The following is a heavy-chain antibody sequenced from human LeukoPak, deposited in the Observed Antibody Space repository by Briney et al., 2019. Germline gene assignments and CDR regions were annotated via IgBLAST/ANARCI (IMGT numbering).Heavy chain of an antibody. J-gene: IGHJ4*02. CDR3: AKAPVTTCRGAYCYPFDY. V-gene: IGHV3-30*02. CDR1: GFTFSNYG. Sequence: GGSLRLSCGASGFTFSNYGMLWVRQAPGKGLEWVAFIRYDGNNKLYADSMKGRFTISRDNAKNSLYLQMNSLRAEDTAVYYCAKAPVTTCRGAYCYPFDYWGQGTLVTVSS. CDR2: IRYDGNNK. D-gene: IGHD2-21*01.